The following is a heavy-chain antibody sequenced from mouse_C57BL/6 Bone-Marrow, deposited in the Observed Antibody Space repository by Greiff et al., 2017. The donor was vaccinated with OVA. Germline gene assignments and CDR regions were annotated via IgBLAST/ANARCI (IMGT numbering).Heavy chain of an antibody. D-gene: IGHD2-3*01. Sequence: FQLQQSVAKLVRPGASVKLSCTASGFNIKNTYMHWVKQRPEQGLEWIGRIDPANGNTKYAPKFQGKATITADTSSNTAYLQLSSLTSEDTAIYYCAPIYDGYPYYFDYWGQGTTLTVSS. CDR1: GFNIKNTY. J-gene: IGHJ2*01. V-gene: IGHV14-3*01. CDR2: IDPANGNT. CDR3: APIYDGYPYYFDY.